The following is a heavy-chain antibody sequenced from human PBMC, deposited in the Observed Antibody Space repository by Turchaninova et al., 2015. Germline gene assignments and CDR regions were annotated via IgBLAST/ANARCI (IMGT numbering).Heavy chain of an antibody. Sequence: EVQLVESGGDLVQPGGSLRLSCAASGCTFTEYWMHWVRQAQGKGREWVANIRQDGSGKYYVDSVQGRVTISRDNSRNSLYLQMNNLRAEDTGVYYCARRYFDSWGQGTLVTVSS. CDR2: IRQDGSGK. CDR1: GCTFTEYW. V-gene: IGHV3-7*03. J-gene: IGHJ4*02. CDR3: ARRYFDS.